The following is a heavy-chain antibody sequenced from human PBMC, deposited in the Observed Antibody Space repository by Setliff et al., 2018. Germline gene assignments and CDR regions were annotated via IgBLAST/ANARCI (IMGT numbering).Heavy chain of an antibody. CDR1: GGSISSSSYY. CDR3: ARGRYWFAPNWFDP. J-gene: IGHJ5*02. CDR2: IYYSGST. Sequence: LSLTCTVSGGSISSSSYYWGWIRQPPGKGLEWIGSIYYSGSTYYNPSLKSRVTISVDTSKNQFSLKLSSVTAADTAVYYCARGRYWFAPNWFDPWGQGTLVTSPQ. V-gene: IGHV4-39*07. D-gene: IGHD2-21*01.